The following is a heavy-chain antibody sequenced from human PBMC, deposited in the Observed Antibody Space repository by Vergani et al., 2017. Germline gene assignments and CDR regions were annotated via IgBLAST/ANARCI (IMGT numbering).Heavy chain of an antibody. D-gene: IGHD3-3*01. Sequence: EVQLVESGGGLVKPGGSLRLSCAASGFTFSSYSMNWVRQAPGKGLEWVSSISSSSSYIYYADSVKGRFTISRDNSKNTLYLQMNSLRAEDTAVYYCAKEYYDFWSGYYYYGMDVWGQGTTVTVSS. V-gene: IGHV3-21*01. CDR2: ISSSSSYI. CDR3: AKEYYDFWSGYYYYGMDV. J-gene: IGHJ6*02. CDR1: GFTFSSYS.